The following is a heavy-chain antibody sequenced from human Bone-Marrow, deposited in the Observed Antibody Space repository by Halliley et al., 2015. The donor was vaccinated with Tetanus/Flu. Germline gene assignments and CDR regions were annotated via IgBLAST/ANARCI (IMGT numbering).Heavy chain of an antibody. V-gene: IGHV3-64D*09. Sequence: SLRLSCAASGFRFSDFVMHWVRQAPGRGLEYVSAISTTGGITRYADSVTGRFTISRDNSKNTLYLQMSSLRPEDTAVYYCVRTRGHCDGTRCYNADFNLDYWGQGSLVTVSS. CDR1: GFRFSDFV. D-gene: IGHD3-10*01. J-gene: IGHJ4*02. CDR2: ISTTGGIT. CDR3: VRTRGHCDGTRCYNADFNLDY.